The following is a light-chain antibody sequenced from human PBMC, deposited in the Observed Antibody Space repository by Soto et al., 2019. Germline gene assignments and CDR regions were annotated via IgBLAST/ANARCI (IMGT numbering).Light chain of an antibody. CDR2: EVS. CDR1: TSDVGGYNY. Sequence: QSALSHPASVSWSPGHSITISCTGTTSDVGGYNYVSWYQQHPGKAPKLMIYEVSNRPSGVSNRFSGSKSGNTASLTISGLKAEDEADYYCSSYTSSGTYVFGIGTKV. J-gene: IGLJ1*01. CDR3: SSYTSSGTYV. V-gene: IGLV2-14*01.